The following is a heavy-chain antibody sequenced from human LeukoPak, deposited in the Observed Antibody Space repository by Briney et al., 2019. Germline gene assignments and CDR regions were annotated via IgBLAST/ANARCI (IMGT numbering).Heavy chain of an antibody. D-gene: IGHD3-10*01. CDR2: ISSSSSYI. CDR1: GFTFSSYS. CDR3: AREPMVRGVKGGFDY. V-gene: IGHV3-21*01. Sequence: GGSLRLSCAASGFTFSSYSMNWVRQAPGKGLEWVSSISSSSSYIYYADSVKGRFTISRDNAKNSLYLQMSSLRAEDTAVYYCAREPMVRGVKGGFDYWGQGTLVTVSS. J-gene: IGHJ4*02.